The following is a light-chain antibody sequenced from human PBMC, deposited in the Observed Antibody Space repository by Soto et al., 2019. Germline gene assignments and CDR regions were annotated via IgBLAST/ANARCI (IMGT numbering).Light chain of an antibody. CDR2: GAS. Sequence: EIVLTQSPGTLSLSPGERATLSCRASQSVSSSYLAWYQQKPGQAPRLLIYGASSRATGIPDRFSGSGSGTDFTLTISRLEPEDFAVYYCQQYGSSPPLITFGPGTKVDMK. CDR1: QSVSSSY. V-gene: IGKV3-20*01. J-gene: IGKJ3*01. CDR3: QQYGSSPPLIT.